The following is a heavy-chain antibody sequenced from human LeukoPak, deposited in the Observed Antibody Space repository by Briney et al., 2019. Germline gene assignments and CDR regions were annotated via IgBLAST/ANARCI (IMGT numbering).Heavy chain of an antibody. CDR3: ARDPDSTGTGYYGMDV. V-gene: IGHV3-21*01. CDR1: GFTFSSYS. CDR2: ISSSSSYI. D-gene: IGHD1-1*01. Sequence: GGSLRLSCAASGFTFSSYSMNWVRQAPGKGLEWVSSISSSSSYIYYADSVKGRFTISRDNAKNSLYLQMNSLRAEDTAVYYCARDPDSTGTGYYGMDVWGQGTTVTVSS. J-gene: IGHJ6*02.